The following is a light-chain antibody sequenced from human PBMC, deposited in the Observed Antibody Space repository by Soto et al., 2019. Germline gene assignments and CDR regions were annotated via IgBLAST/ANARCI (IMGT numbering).Light chain of an antibody. CDR3: QQYNNWPPKVT. V-gene: IGKV3-15*01. CDR2: GAS. Sequence: DIVLTQSPGTLSLSPGERATLSCRASQSVSSSYLAWYQQKPGQAPRLLIYGASTRATGIPARFSGSGSGTEFTLTISSLQSEDFAVYYCQQYNNWPPKVTFGQGTRLEIK. J-gene: IGKJ5*01. CDR1: QSVSSSY.